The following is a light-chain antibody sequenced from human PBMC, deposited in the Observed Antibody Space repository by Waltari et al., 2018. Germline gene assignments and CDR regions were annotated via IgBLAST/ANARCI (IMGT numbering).Light chain of an antibody. CDR1: QSVSNN. V-gene: IGKV3-15*01. J-gene: IGKJ4*01. CDR3: QQYDTWPPLT. CDR2: GAS. Sequence: ELVMTQSPATLSVSPGEGASLSCRASQSVSNNLAWYQQKPGQAPRLLVYGASTRATGIPARFSGSGSGTEFTLTISSLQSEDFALYYCQQYDTWPPLTFGGGTKVEIK.